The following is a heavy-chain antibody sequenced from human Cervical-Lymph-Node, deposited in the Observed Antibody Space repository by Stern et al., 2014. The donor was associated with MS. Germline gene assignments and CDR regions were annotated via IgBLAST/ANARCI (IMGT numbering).Heavy chain of an antibody. J-gene: IGHJ6*02. CDR1: GYSFTSYW. CDR3: ARFYARATSTDSYYYGMDV. D-gene: IGHD1-26*01. CDR2: IYPGDSDT. V-gene: IGHV5-51*03. Sequence: EVQLVESGAEVRKPGESLKISCKGSGYSFTSYWIGWVRQMPGKGLEWMGIIYPGDSDTRYSPSFQGQVTISADKSISTAYLKWSSLKASDTAMYYCARFYARATSTDSYYYGMDVWGQGTTVTVSS.